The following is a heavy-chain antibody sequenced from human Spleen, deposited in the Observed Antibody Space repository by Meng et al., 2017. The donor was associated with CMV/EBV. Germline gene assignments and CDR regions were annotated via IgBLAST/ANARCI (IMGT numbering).Heavy chain of an antibody. J-gene: IGHJ5*02. CDR1: GGSISTPGYY. V-gene: IGHV4-39*01. CDR2: IGHAGAL. D-gene: IGHD6-19*01. CDR3: VRSSGWVKTGFDP. Sequence: QPQLQESGPGLVKPSGALFLTGTVSGGSISTPGYYWGWIRQPPGKGLEWIGSIGHAGALYYTPSLKSRVTVSIDTSANQFFLTLTPVTAADTAIYYCVRSSGWVKTGFDPWGQGTLVTVSS.